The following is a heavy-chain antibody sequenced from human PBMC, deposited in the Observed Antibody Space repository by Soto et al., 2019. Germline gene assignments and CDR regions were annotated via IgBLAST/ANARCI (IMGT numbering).Heavy chain of an antibody. V-gene: IGHV1-8*01. J-gene: IGHJ4*02. Sequence: QVQLVQSGAEVKKPGASVKVSCKASGYTFTSYDINWVRQATGQGLGWMGWMHPNSGNTGYAQKFQGRVTMTRNTSRSTAYMELSSLGSEDTAVYYCARGGGDFWSVYYLQDFDYWGQGTLVTVSS. D-gene: IGHD3-3*01. CDR1: GYTFTSYD. CDR3: ARGGGDFWSVYYLQDFDY. CDR2: MHPNSGNT.